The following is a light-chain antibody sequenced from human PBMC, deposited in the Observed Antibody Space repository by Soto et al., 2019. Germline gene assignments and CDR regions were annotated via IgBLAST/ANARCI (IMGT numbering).Light chain of an antibody. J-gene: IGKJ1*01. CDR2: GAS. V-gene: IGKV3-15*01. CDR1: QSVSSSN. CDR3: QQYNKWPWT. Sequence: EIVLTQSPGTLSLSPGERATLSCMASQSVSSSNLAWYQQKPGQAPRLIISGASTGATGVPATFSGSGSGTECTLTINSLQSEDVAIYYCQQYNKWPWTFGQGTKVDIK.